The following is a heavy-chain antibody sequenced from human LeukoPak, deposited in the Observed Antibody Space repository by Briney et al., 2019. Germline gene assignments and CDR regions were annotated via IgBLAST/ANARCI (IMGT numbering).Heavy chain of an antibody. Sequence: RTSETLSLTCTVSGGSISSCYWSWVRQPPGEGLEWIGYIYYSGSTNYNPSLKSRVTISVDTSKNQFSLKLSSVTAADTAVYYCATYGGTGYYGFAYWGQGTLVTVSS. V-gene: IGHV4-59*01. CDR1: GGSISSCY. CDR3: ATYGGTGYYGFAY. CDR2: IYYSGST. D-gene: IGHD3/OR15-3a*01. J-gene: IGHJ4*02.